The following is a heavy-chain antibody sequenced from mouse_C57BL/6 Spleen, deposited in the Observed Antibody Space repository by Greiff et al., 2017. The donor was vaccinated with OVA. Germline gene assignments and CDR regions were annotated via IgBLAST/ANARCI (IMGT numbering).Heavy chain of an antibody. D-gene: IGHD4-1*01. Sequence: EVQLVESGEGLVKPGGSLKLSCAASGFTFSDYYMYWVRQTPEKRLEWVAYISNGGGSTYYPDTVKGRFTISRDNAKNTLYLQMSRLKSEDTAMYYCARKLGTGYFDYWGQGTTLTVSS. CDR3: ARKLGTGYFDY. CDR2: ISNGGGST. V-gene: IGHV5-12*01. CDR1: GFTFSDYY. J-gene: IGHJ2*01.